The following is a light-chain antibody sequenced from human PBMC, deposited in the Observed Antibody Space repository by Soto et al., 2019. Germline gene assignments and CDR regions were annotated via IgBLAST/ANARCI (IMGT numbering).Light chain of an antibody. CDR3: QQYNSYSWT. CDR2: DAS. V-gene: IGKV1-5*01. J-gene: IGKJ1*01. CDR1: ESISSL. Sequence: DIQMTQSPSTLSASVGERVTISCRANESISSLLAWYQQKPGKAPKILSYDASSLEIGVPSRFRGSGSGIEFTLTISSLQPDDFETYYCQQYNSYSWTFGQGTKVDIK.